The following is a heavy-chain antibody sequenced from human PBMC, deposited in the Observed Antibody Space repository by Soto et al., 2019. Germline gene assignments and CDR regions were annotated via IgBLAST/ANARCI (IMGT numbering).Heavy chain of an antibody. J-gene: IGHJ4*02. CDR3: ARSGYGDYEGVDY. CDR1: GFTFSSYS. CDR2: IWYDGSNK. Sequence: GGSLRLSCAASGFTFSSYSMHWVRQAPGKGLEWVAVIWYDGSNKYYADSVKGRFTISRDNSKNTLYLQMNSLRAEDTAVYYCARSGYGDYEGVDYWGQGTLVTVSS. D-gene: IGHD4-17*01. V-gene: IGHV3-33*01.